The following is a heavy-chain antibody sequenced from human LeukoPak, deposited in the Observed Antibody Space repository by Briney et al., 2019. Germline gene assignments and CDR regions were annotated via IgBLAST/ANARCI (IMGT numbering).Heavy chain of an antibody. CDR3: ARDSSYSSSSNWYFDL. CDR2: INPNSGGT. Sequence: ASVKVSCKASGYTFTSYGISWVRQAPGQGLEWMGWINPNSGGTNYAQKFQGRVTMTRDTSISTAYMELSRLRSDDTAVYYCARDSSYSSSSNWYFDLWGRGTLVTVSS. D-gene: IGHD6-6*01. CDR1: GYTFTSYG. V-gene: IGHV1-2*02. J-gene: IGHJ2*01.